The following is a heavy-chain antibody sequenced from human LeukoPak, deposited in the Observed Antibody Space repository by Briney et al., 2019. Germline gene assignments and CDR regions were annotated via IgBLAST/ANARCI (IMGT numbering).Heavy chain of an antibody. J-gene: IGHJ4*02. Sequence: PGGSLRLSCAASGFTFSSYSMNWVRQAPGKGLEWVSYISSSSSTIYYADSVKGRFTISRDNAKNSLYLQMNSLRAEDTAVYYCASRRTYYDILTGPNVLDYWGQGTLVTVSS. D-gene: IGHD3-9*01. CDR3: ASRRTYYDILTGPNVLDY. V-gene: IGHV3-48*04. CDR2: ISSSSSTI. CDR1: GFTFSSYS.